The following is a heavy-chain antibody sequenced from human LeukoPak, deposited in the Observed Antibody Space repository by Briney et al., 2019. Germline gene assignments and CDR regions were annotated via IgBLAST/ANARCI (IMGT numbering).Heavy chain of an antibody. J-gene: IGHJ5*02. CDR2: ISSSSNNI. V-gene: IGHV3-48*03. Sequence: GGSLRLSCEASGFTFSSYEMNWVRQAPGKGLEWVSYISSSSNNIYYADSVKGRFTISRDNAKNSLYLQMNSLRAEDTAVYYCARDWRTMGGSWGQGALVTVSS. D-gene: IGHD3-16*01. CDR1: GFTFSSYE. CDR3: ARDWRTMGGS.